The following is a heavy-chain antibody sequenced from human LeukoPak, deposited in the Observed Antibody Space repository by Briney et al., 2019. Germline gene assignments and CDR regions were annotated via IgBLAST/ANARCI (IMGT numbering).Heavy chain of an antibody. V-gene: IGHV4-31*03. D-gene: IGHD6-13*01. CDR1: GGSISSGGYS. Sequence: PSQTLSLTCTVSGGSISSGGYSWSWIRQLPGKGLEWIGYIYYSGSTYYNPSLKSRVTISVDTSKNQFSLKLSSVTAADTAVYYCARRAGTDWYFDLWGRGTLVTVSS. J-gene: IGHJ2*01. CDR3: ARRAGTDWYFDL. CDR2: IYYSGST.